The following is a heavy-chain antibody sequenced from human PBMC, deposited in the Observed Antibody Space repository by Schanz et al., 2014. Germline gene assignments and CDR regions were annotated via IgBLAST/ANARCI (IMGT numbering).Heavy chain of an antibody. D-gene: IGHD3-10*01. V-gene: IGHV4-31*03. CDR1: GGSVSSGGDY. J-gene: IGHJ1*01. CDR2: ISYSGST. CDR3: ASGVHVSSLQKGLQF. Sequence: QVQLQESGPGLVKPSQTLSLTCTVSGGSVSSGGDYWSWIRQHPGKGLEWIGFISYSGSTYYNPSLKSRVTISVDTSKNQFSLNLSSATAADTAVYYCASGVHVSSLQKGLQFWGRGTLVIVSS.